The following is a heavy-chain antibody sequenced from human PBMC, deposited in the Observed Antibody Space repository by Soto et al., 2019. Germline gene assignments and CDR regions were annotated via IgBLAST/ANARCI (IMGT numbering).Heavy chain of an antibody. D-gene: IGHD1-26*01. CDR3: ARAMRGSYLRYFDY. Sequence: QVQLQESGPGLVKPSETLSLTCTVSGGSISSYYWSWIRQPPGTGLEWIGYIYYSGSTNYNPSLKSRVTLSVDTSKNQFSLKLSSVTAADTAVYYCARAMRGSYLRYFDYWGQGTLVTVSS. V-gene: IGHV4-59*01. J-gene: IGHJ4*02. CDR2: IYYSGST. CDR1: GGSISSYY.